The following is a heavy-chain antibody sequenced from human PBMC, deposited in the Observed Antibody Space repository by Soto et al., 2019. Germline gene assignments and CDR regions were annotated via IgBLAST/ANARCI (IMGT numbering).Heavy chain of an antibody. CDR3: ARGPRGLYGNDY. CDR1: GFTFSSDW. CDR2: INMDGSST. J-gene: IGHJ4*02. Sequence: PWGSLRLSCAASGFTFSSDWMHWVRQAAGKGLVWVSRINMDGSSTNYADSVKGRFTISRDNAKNTLYLQMNSLRADDTAVYYCARGPRGLYGNDYWGQGALVTVSS. V-gene: IGHV3-74*01. D-gene: IGHD4-4*01.